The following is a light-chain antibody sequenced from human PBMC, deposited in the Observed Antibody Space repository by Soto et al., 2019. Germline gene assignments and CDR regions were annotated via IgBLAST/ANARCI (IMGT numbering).Light chain of an antibody. CDR2: ATP. CDR1: YSNSGIND. CDR3: AAWDDSITGPM. J-gene: IGLJ3*02. Sequence: QSVLTQPPSASGTPGQRVIVSCSGTYSNSGINDVHWYRPLSASAPPILIFATPPRATGVPDRFSGSKSGTSASLAISGLQAADEADYHCAAWDDSITGPMFGGGPK. V-gene: IGLV1-44*01.